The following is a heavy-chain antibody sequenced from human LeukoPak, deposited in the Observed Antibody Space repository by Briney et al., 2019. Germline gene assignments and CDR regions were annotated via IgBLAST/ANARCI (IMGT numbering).Heavy chain of an antibody. CDR3: ARVPMVRDDY. CDR1: GGSISSYY. V-gene: IGHV4-59*01. Sequence: SETLSLTCTVSGGSISSYYWSWIRQPPGKGLEWIGYIYYSGSTNYNPSLKSRVTISVDTSKNQFSLKLSSVTAADTAVYYCARVPMVRDDYWGQGTLVTVSS. J-gene: IGHJ4*02. D-gene: IGHD3-10*01. CDR2: IYYSGST.